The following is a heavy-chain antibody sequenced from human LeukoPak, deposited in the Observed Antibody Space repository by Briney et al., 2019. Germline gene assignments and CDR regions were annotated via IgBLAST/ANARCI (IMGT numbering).Heavy chain of an antibody. CDR1: GYTFTGYY. J-gene: IGHJ5*02. CDR2: INPNSGGT. Sequence: ASVKVSCKASGYTFTGYYMHWVRQAPGQGLEWMGWINPNSGGTNYAQKFQGRVTMTRDTSISTAYMELSRLRSDDTAVYYCARAPYYYGSGVRFDPWGQGTLVTVSS. D-gene: IGHD3-10*01. V-gene: IGHV1-2*02. CDR3: ARAPYYYGSGVRFDP.